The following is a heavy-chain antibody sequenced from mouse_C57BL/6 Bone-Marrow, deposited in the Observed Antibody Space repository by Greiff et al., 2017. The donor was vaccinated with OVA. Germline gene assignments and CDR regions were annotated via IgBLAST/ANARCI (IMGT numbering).Heavy chain of an antibody. V-gene: IGHV1-26*01. D-gene: IGHD1-1*01. J-gene: IGHJ3*01. CDR3: ARWDLLRGGEFAY. CDR2: INPKNGGT. Sequence: EVKLQQSGPELVKPGASVKISCKASGYTFTDYYMNWVKQSHGKSLEWIGDINPKNGGTSYNQKFKGKATLTVDKSSSTAYMELRSLTSEDSAVYDCARWDLLRGGEFAYWGQGTLVTVSA. CDR1: GYTFTDYY.